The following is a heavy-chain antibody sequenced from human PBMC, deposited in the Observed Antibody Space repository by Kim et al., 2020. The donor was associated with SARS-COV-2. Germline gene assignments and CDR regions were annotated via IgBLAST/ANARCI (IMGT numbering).Heavy chain of an antibody. V-gene: IGHV3-7*01. CDR2: MKQDGSEI. CDR3: ARDGEYCGGDCYSYWYFDL. CDR1: GFTLGSYW. Sequence: GGSLRLSCAASGFTLGSYWMTWVRQAPGKGLEWVASMKQDGSEIYYVDSVKGRFTISRDNAKDSLFLQMNSLRVEDTAVYYCARDGEYCGGDCYSYWYFDLWGRGTLVTVPS. J-gene: IGHJ2*01. D-gene: IGHD2-21*02.